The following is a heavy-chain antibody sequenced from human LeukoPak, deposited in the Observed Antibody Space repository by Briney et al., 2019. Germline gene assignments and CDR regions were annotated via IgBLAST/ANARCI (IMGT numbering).Heavy chain of an antibody. CDR2: ISAYNGNT. CDR3: ARNPIVGATYRWFDP. D-gene: IGHD1-26*01. V-gene: IGHV1-18*01. CDR1: GYTLTSYG. Sequence: ASVKVSCKASGYTLTSYGISWVRQAPGQGLEWMGWISAYNGNTNYAQKLQGRVTMTTDTSTSTAYMELRSLRSDDTAVYYCARNPIVGATYRWFDPWGQGTLVTVSS. J-gene: IGHJ5*02.